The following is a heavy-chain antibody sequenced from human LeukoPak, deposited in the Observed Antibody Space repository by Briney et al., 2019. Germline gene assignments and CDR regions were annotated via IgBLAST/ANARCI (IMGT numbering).Heavy chain of an antibody. V-gene: IGHV3-53*01. D-gene: IGHD6-19*01. CDR2: IYSGGST. J-gene: IGHJ4*02. CDR1: GFTVSSNY. CDR3: AREGDGAVASLGY. Sequence: PGGSLRLSCAASGFTVSSNYTSWVRQAPGKGLEWVSVIYSGGSTYYADSVKGRFTISRDNSKNTLYLQMNSLRAEDTAVYYCAREGDGAVASLGYWGQGTLVTVSS.